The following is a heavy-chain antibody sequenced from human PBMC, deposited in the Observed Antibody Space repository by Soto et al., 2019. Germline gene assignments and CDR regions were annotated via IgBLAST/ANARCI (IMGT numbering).Heavy chain of an antibody. J-gene: IGHJ6*02. CDR2: ISYDGSNK. V-gene: IGHV3-30*18. CDR1: GFTFSSYG. Sequence: GRSLRLSCAAAGFTFSSYGMHWVRQAPGKGLEWVAVISYDGSNKYYADSVKGRFTISRDNSKNTLYLQMNSLGAEDTAVYSCANSRRAAPSWYYYGMDVWGQGTTVTVSS. CDR3: ANSRRAAPSWYYYGMDV. D-gene: IGHD6-6*01.